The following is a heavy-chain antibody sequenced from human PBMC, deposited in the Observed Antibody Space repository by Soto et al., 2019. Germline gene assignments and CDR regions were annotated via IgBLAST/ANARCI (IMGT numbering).Heavy chain of an antibody. V-gene: IGHV3-48*03. CDR2: ISTSGSTV. CDR1: RFTFSTYE. Sequence: RRLSCAASRFTFSTYEMNWVRQAPGKGLGWVSYISTSGSTVYYADSVKGRFTISRDNTRNSLYLQRNSLRDEDTALYYCVRYCSSTLCNGVATRTFDYWGQGTLVTVSS. CDR3: VRYCSSTLCNGVATRTFDY. D-gene: IGHD2-2*01. J-gene: IGHJ4*02.